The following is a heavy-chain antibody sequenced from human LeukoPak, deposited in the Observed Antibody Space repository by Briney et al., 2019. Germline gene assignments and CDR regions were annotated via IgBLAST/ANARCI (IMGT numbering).Heavy chain of an antibody. CDR1: GFTVSSNY. CDR2: IYSGGST. CDR3: ARIDSTMVTSFDY. V-gene: IGHV3-66*01. J-gene: IGHJ4*02. Sequence: SGRSLRLSCAASGFTVSSNYMSWVRQAPGKGLEWVSFIYSGGSTYYADSVKGRFTISRDNSKNTLYLQMNSLRAEDTGVYYCARIDSTMVTSFDYWGQGTLVTVSS. D-gene: IGHD5-18*01.